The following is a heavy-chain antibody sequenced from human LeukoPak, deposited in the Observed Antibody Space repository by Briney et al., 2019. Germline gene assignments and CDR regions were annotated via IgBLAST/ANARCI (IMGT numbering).Heavy chain of an antibody. CDR1: GGSFSGYY. CDR3: ARLPLTPVPSGGMLANFFDP. V-gene: IGHV4-34*01. J-gene: IGHJ5*02. D-gene: IGHD4-17*01. CDR2: IHRSGGT. Sequence: PSETLSLTCAVYGGSFSGYYWSWIRQPPGKGLEWIGEIHRSGGTNYNPSLKSRVTISVDTSNNQFSLKLNSVTAADTAVYYCARLPLTPVPSGGMLANFFDPWGQGILVTVSS.